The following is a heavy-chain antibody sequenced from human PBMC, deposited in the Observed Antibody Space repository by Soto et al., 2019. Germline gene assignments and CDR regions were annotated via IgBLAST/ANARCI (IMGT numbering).Heavy chain of an antibody. CDR1: GFTFSNAW. D-gene: IGHD6-13*01. CDR3: TTVAEYSSSWSYYYYGLDV. J-gene: IGHJ6*02. V-gene: IGHV3-15*07. Sequence: PGGSLRLSCAASGFTFSNAWMNWVRQAPGKGLEWVGRIKSKTDGGTTDYAAPVKGRFTISRDDSKNTLYLQMNSLKTEDTAVYYCTTVAEYSSSWSYYYYGLDVWGQGTTVTVSS. CDR2: IKSKTDGGTT.